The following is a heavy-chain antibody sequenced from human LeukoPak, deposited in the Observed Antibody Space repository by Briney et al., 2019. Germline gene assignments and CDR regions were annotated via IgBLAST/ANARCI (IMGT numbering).Heavy chain of an antibody. J-gene: IGHJ4*02. D-gene: IGHD1-26*01. CDR3: AKDFVPRGGSYFPGFDY. V-gene: IGHV3-23*01. CDR1: GFTFSSYA. CDR2: ISNSGDRT. Sequence: GGSLRLSCAASGFTFSSYAMNWVGQAPGKGLEGVSTISNSGDRTYYADSVKGRFTISRDNSKNTLYLQMNSLRTEDTAVYYCAKDFVPRGGSYFPGFDYWGQGTLVIVSS.